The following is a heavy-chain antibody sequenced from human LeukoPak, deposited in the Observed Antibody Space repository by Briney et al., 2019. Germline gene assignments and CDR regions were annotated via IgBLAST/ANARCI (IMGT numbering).Heavy chain of an antibody. CDR3: ARARYDSSGYYGY. V-gene: IGHV1-2*02. CDR1: GYTFTGYY. CDR2: INPNSGGT. J-gene: IGHJ4*02. Sequence: ASVKVSCKASGYTFTGYYMHWVRQPPGQGLEWMGWINPNSGGTNYAQKLQGRVTMTRDTSISTAYMELSRLRSDDTAVYYCARARYDSSGYYGYWGQGTLVTVSS. D-gene: IGHD3-22*01.